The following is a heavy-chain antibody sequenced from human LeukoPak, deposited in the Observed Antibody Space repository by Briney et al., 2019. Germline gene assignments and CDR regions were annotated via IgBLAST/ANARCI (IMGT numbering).Heavy chain of an antibody. J-gene: IGHJ4*02. CDR3: ARSRSYYPADY. Sequence: PGGSLRLPCAASGFTFSDYYMSWIRQAPGKGLEWVSYISSSNTYTNYAGSVKGRFTISRDDAKNSLYLQMNSLRAEDTAVYYCARSRSYYPADYWGQGTPVTVSS. V-gene: IGHV3-11*03. CDR2: ISSSNTYT. CDR1: GFTFSDYY. D-gene: IGHD1-26*01.